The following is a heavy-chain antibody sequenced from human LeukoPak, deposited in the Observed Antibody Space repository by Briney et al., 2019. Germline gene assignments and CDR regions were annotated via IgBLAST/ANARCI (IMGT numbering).Heavy chain of an antibody. D-gene: IGHD2-15*01. CDR1: GGSISDYY. J-gene: IGHJ5*02. V-gene: IGHV4-59*01. CDR2: IYYSGST. Sequence: SETLSLTCTVSGGSISDYYWSWIRQPPRKGLEWIGYIYYSGSTNYNPSLKSRVTMSVDTSKNLFSLKLNSVTAADTAVYYCARGLSSLNWFDPWGQGTLVTVSS. CDR3: ARGLSSLNWFDP.